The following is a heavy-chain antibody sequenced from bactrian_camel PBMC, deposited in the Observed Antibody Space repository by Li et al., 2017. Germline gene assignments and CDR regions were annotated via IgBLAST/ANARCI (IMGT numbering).Heavy chain of an antibody. CDR2: IDSDGRT. CDR1: GITRSHYC. D-gene: IGHD3*01. J-gene: IGHJ4*01. V-gene: IGHV3S9*01. CDR3: AAANCAGAYCSCSLELYDYAY. Sequence: HVQLVESGGGSVQAGGSLRLSCVVSGITRSHYCLGWSRQAPGKVREGVASIDSDGRTTYADDVKGRFTISKANAKDSVWLQMNSLKPEDSTMYYCAAANCAGAYCSCSLELYDYAYWGQGTQVTVS.